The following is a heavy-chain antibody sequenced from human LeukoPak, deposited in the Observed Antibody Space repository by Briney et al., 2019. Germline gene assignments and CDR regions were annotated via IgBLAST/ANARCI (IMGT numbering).Heavy chain of an antibody. D-gene: IGHD2-2*01. J-gene: IGHJ4*02. V-gene: IGHV1-69*06. CDR2: IIPIFGTA. CDR3: ARDNDTRDPPHFDY. Sequence: GASVKVSCKASGYTFTGYYMHWVRQAPGQGLEWMGGIIPIFGTANYAQKFRGRVTITADKSTRTAYMGLSSLRSEDTAVYYCARDNDTRDPPHFDYWGQGTLVTVSS. CDR1: GYTFTGYY.